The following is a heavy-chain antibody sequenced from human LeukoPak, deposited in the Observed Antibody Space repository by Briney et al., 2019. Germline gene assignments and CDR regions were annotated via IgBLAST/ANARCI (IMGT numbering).Heavy chain of an antibody. J-gene: IGHJ4*02. CDR1: GGHSSGYF. Sequence: ASETLSLTCAVSGGHSSGYFWTWIRQAPGKGLEWIGEVNSRGSATYNPSLRSRVTFLPDTSRNQFSLTLTSVTAADTAVYYCARRQPSMRTSGGFVGHFDYWGQGILVIVSS. D-gene: IGHD3-16*02. CDR3: ARRQPSMRTSGGFVGHFDY. V-gene: IGHV4-34*01. CDR2: VNSRGSA.